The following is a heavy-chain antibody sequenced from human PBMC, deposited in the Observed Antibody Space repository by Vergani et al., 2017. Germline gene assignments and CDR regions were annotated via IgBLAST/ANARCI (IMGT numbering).Heavy chain of an antibody. CDR3: ARDNRSWIQLWSRNWFDP. CDR2: IYYSGSS. Sequence: QVQLQESGPGLVKPSETLSLTCTVSGGSISSYYWSWIRQPPGKGLEWIGYIYYSGSSNYNPSLKSRVTISVDTSKNQFSLKLSSVTAADTAVYYCARDNRSWIQLWSRNWFDPWGQGTLVTVSS. D-gene: IGHD5-18*01. CDR1: GGSISSYY. J-gene: IGHJ5*02. V-gene: IGHV4-59*01.